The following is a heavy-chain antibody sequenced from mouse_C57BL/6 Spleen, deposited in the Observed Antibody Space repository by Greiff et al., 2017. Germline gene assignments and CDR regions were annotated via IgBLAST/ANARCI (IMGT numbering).Heavy chain of an antibody. Sequence: QVQLQQSGAELARPGASVKLSCKASGYTFTSYGISWVKQRTGQGLEWIGEIYPRSGNTYYNEKFKGKATLTADNSSSTAYMELRSLTSEDSAVYFWARSSAVTRGAYFDYWGQGTTLTVSS. CDR3: ARSSAVTRGAYFDY. V-gene: IGHV1-81*01. D-gene: IGHD3-3*01. J-gene: IGHJ2*01. CDR1: GYTFTSYG. CDR2: IYPRSGNT.